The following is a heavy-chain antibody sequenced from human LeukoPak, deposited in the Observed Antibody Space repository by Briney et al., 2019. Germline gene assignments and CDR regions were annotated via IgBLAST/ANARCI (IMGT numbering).Heavy chain of an antibody. CDR2: ISGDGGST. J-gene: IGHJ6*03. CDR1: GFTFDDYA. V-gene: IGHV3-43*02. CDR3: AKDFGHSSGWYYYYYMDV. Sequence: PGGSLRLSCAASGFTFDDYAMHWVRQAPGKGLEWVSLISGDGGSTYYADSVKGRFTISRDNSKNSLYLQMNSLRTEDTALYYCAKDFGHSSGWYYYYYMDVWGKGTTVTVPS. D-gene: IGHD6-19*01.